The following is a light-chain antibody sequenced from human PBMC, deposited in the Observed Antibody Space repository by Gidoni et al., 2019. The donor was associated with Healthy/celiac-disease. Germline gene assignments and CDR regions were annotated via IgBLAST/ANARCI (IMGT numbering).Light chain of an antibody. CDR3: QQSYSTPFT. CDR1: QSISSY. J-gene: IGKJ4*01. CDR2: AAS. V-gene: IGKV1-39*01. Sequence: DIQMTQSPSSLSASAGDRVTITCRASQSISSYLNWYQQKPGKAPKLLIYAASSLQSGVPSRFSGSGSGTDFTLTISSLQPEDFATYYCQQSYSTPFTCGGGTKVEIK.